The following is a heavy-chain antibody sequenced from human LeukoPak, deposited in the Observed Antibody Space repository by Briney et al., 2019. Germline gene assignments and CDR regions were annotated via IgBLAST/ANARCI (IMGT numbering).Heavy chain of an antibody. Sequence: ASVKVSCKASGYTFTSYGISWVRQAPGQGLEWMGWISAYNGNTNYARKLQGRVTMTTDTSTSTAYMELRSLRSDDTAVYYCARVTGSGSYLNENYWGQGTLVTVSS. CDR1: GYTFTSYG. D-gene: IGHD3-10*01. V-gene: IGHV1-18*01. J-gene: IGHJ4*02. CDR2: ISAYNGNT. CDR3: ARVTGSGSYLNENY.